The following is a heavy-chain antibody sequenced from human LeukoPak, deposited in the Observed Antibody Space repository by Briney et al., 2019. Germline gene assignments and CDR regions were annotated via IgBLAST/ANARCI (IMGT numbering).Heavy chain of an antibody. V-gene: IGHV3-7*01. CDR1: GFTFSTYW. D-gene: IGHD3-3*02. Sequence: GGSLRLSCAASGFTFSTYWMSWVRQAPGKGLEWVANIEQDGSEKYYMDSVKGRFTISRDNAKNSLYLQMNSLRAEDTAVYYCASRAHFWSGPGGWGQGTLVTVSS. CDR3: ASRAHFWSGPGG. CDR2: IEQDGSEK. J-gene: IGHJ4*02.